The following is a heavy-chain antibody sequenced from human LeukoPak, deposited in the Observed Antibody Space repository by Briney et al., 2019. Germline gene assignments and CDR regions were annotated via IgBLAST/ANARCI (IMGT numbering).Heavy chain of an antibody. V-gene: IGHV1-46*01. Sequence: ASVKVSCKASGYTFTSYYMHWVRQAPGQGLEWMGIINPSGGSTSYAQKFQGRVTMTRDTSTSTVYMELSSLRSVDTAVYYCASGEPKYYDILTGYYPFDYWGQGTLVTVSS. CDR2: INPSGGST. CDR3: ASGEPKYYDILTGYYPFDY. D-gene: IGHD3-9*01. CDR1: GYTFTSYY. J-gene: IGHJ4*02.